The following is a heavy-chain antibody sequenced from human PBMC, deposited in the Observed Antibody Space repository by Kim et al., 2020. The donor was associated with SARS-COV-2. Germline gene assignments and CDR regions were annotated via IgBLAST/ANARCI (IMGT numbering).Heavy chain of an antibody. Sequence: GGSLRLSCAVSGIPFSNAWMNWVRQAPGRGLEWVGRIKSLSDGGTSDYAAPVKGRFTISRDDSKNTLYLQMNSLKSADAGVYYCTTVSMRWGQGTLVTVS. CDR2: IKSLSDGGTS. CDR3: TTVSMR. V-gene: IGHV3-15*01. CDR1: GIPFSNAW. J-gene: IGHJ4*02. D-gene: IGHD2-2*01.